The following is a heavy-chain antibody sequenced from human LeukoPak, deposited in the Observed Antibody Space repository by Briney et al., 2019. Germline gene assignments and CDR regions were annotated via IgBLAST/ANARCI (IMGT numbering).Heavy chain of an antibody. CDR2: INTNTGNP. D-gene: IGHD3-10*01. V-gene: IGHV7-4-1*01. J-gene: IGHJ4*02. CDR1: GYTFSDYT. CDR3: ARSSRGVIGLLDY. Sequence: ASVKVSCKTSGYTFSDYTINWVRQAPGQWLEWMGWINTNTGNPTYARDFRGRFVLSVDTSVNTAYLEISGLKTEDTAVYYCARSSRGVIGLLDYWGQGALVAVSS.